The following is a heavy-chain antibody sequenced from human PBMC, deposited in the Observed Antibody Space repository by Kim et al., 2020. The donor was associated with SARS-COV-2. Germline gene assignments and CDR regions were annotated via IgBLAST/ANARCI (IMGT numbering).Heavy chain of an antibody. D-gene: IGHD3-10*01. V-gene: IGHV3-33*01. CDR2: IWYDGSNK. J-gene: IGHJ5*02. Sequence: GGSLRLSCAASGFTFSSYGMNWVRQAPGKGLEWVAVIWYDGSNKYYADSVKGRFTISRDNSKNTLYLQMNSLRAEDTAVYYCARDARVRGVISWFDPWGQGTLVTVSS. CDR3: ARDARVRGVISWFDP. CDR1: GFTFSSYG.